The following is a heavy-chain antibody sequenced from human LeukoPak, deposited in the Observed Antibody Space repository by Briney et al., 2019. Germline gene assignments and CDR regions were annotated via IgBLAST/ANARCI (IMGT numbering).Heavy chain of an antibody. CDR1: GFTFSSYW. CDR2: INSDGSST. J-gene: IGHJ4*02. CDR3: ALYYDILTGYLH. D-gene: IGHD3-9*01. Sequence: GGSLRLSCAASGFTFSSYWMHWVRQAPGKGLVWVSRINSDGSSTSYADSVKGRFTISRDNAKNTLYLQMNSLRAEDTAVYYCALYYDILTGYLHWGQGTLVTVSS. V-gene: IGHV3-74*01.